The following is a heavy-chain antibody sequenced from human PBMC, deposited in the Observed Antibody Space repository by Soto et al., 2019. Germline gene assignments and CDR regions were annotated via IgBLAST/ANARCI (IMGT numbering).Heavy chain of an antibody. V-gene: IGHV4-59*01. CDR1: GGSMSSYY. CDR2: IHYGGGT. Sequence: SETLSLTCTVSGGSMSSYYWTWIRQPPGKGLEWIGFIHYGGGTVYNPALRSRVTISVDTSKNQFSLKLSSVTAADTAVYYCARDIRPDYTIGGVYYYGMDLWGQATPVTV. CDR3: ARDIRPDYTIGGVYYYGMDL. D-gene: IGHD2-8*02. J-gene: IGHJ6*02.